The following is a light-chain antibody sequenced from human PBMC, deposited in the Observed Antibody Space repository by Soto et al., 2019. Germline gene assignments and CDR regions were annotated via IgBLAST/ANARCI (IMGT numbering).Light chain of an antibody. Sequence: DIQMTQSPSTLSASVGDRVTITCRASQSISSWLAWYQQKPGTAPKLLIYKASTLETRVPSRFSGFRSGTEFTLSVSSLQPDDFATYYCQQYNDSFPYTFGQGTKLEIK. CDR2: KAS. J-gene: IGKJ2*01. CDR1: QSISSW. V-gene: IGKV1-5*03. CDR3: QQYNDSFPYT.